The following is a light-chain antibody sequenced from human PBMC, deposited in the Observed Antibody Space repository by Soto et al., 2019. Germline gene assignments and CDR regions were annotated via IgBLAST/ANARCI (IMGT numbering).Light chain of an antibody. J-gene: IGKJ1*01. CDR1: QSVSSSY. Sequence: FVLPQSPGTLSFSPGERATLSCRAIQSVSSSYLAWYQQKPGQAPRLLIYGASSRATGIPDRFSGSGSGTDFTLTISRLEPEDFAVYYCQQYGSSPLWTFGQGTKVDI. V-gene: IGKV3-20*01. CDR3: QQYGSSPLWT. CDR2: GAS.